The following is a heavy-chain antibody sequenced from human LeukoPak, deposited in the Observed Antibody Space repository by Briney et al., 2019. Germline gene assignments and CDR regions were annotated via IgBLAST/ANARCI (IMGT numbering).Heavy chain of an antibody. Sequence: GGSLRLSCTTSGFTFCTYAMGWVRQAPGKGLEWVGFIRSRDFGGTPEYAASVKGRFTISRDDSKSIAYLQMNSLTTEDTAVYYCTREDVGTIRYFDYWGQGTLVTVSS. V-gene: IGHV3-49*04. CDR3: TREDVGTIRYFDY. J-gene: IGHJ4*02. CDR2: IRSRDFGGTP. D-gene: IGHD1-26*01. CDR1: GFTFCTYA.